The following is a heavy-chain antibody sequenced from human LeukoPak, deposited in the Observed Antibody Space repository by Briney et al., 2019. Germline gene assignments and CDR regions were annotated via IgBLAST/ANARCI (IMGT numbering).Heavy chain of an antibody. CDR3: ARDPYGEYYFDY. D-gene: IGHD3-10*01. V-gene: IGHV3-7*03. CDR2: IKEDGSAK. Sequence: GGSLRLSCAVSEFSFSDYSMSWVRQAPGKGLEWVAGIKEDGSAKYYADSVKGRFTISRDNAKNSLYLQMNSLRAEDTAVYYCARDPYGEYYFDYWGQGTLVTVSS. J-gene: IGHJ4*02. CDR1: EFSFSDYS.